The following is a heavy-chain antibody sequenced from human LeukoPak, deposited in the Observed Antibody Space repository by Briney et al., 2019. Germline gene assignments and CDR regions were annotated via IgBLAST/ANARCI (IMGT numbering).Heavy chain of an antibody. CDR3: AHSTPLVTYYDYVWGSYRSGEGYFDY. V-gene: IGHV2-5*02. J-gene: IGHJ4*02. CDR1: GFSLSTSGVG. Sequence: SGPTLVNPTQTLTLTCTFSGFSLSTSGVGVGWIRQPPGKALEWLALIYWDDDKRYSPSLKSRLTITKDTSKNQVVLTMTNMDPVDTATYYCAHSTPLVTYYDYVWGSYRSGEGYFDYWGQGTLVTVSS. D-gene: IGHD3-16*02. CDR2: IYWDDDK.